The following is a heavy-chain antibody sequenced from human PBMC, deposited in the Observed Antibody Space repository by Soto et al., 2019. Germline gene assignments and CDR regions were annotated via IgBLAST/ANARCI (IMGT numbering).Heavy chain of an antibody. V-gene: IGHV3-48*03. D-gene: IGHD5-12*01. CDR3: AKEKSGMNSGYDAFDV. J-gene: IGHJ3*01. Sequence: PGGSLRLSCAASGFAFSSYEMDWVRQGPGQGREWIAYMSAGGNKHYADSVKGRFTISRDNAKNSLYLEMNSLRAEDTAVYYCAKEKSGMNSGYDAFDVWGQGTMVTVSS. CDR1: GFAFSSYE. CDR2: MSAGGNK.